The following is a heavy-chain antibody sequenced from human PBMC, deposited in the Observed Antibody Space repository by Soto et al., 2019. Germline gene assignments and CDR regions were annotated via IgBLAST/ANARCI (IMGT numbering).Heavy chain of an antibody. V-gene: IGHV1-8*01. D-gene: IGHD2-2*01. CDR2: MNPNRTNT. J-gene: IGHJ5*02. CDR1: GYTSTTYD. CDR3: VRGGFLSHDHVIIAPATLGFDP. Sequence: QVQLMQSGAGVKKPGASVKVSCKASGYTSTTYDINWVRQAPGQGLEWMGWMNPNRTNTGYAEKFQGRVTMTRDTSISTAYMELSSLRYDDTAVYYCVRGGFLSHDHVIIAPATLGFDPWGQGTLVTVSS.